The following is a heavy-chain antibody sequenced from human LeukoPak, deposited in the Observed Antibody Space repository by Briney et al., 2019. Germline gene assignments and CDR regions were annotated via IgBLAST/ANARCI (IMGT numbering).Heavy chain of an antibody. J-gene: IGHJ6*03. CDR2: ISSSDNTK. CDR1: GFTFSSYE. CDR3: VRDHYYSMDV. Sequence: PGGSLRLSCAASGFTFSSYEMNWVRQDAGKGLEWVSYISSSDNTKYYADSVKGRFTISRDNAKNTLYLQMNSLRADDTAIYYCVRDHYYSMDVWGKGTTVTISS. V-gene: IGHV3-48*03.